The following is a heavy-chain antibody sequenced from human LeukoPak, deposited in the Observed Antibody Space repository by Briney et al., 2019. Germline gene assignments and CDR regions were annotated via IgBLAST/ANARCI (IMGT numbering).Heavy chain of an antibody. CDR2: IYYGGST. CDR3: ARSSGSYYTNWFDP. Sequence: PSETLSLTCTVSGGSISSGGYYWSWIRQHPGKGLEWIGYIYYGGSTYYNPSLKSRVTISVDTSKNQFSLKLSSVTAADTAVYYCARSSGSYYTNWFDPWGQGTLVTVSS. D-gene: IGHD3-10*01. V-gene: IGHV4-31*03. CDR1: GGSISSGGYY. J-gene: IGHJ5*02.